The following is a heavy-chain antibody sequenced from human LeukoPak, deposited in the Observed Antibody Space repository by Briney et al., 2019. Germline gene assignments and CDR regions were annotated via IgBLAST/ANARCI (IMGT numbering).Heavy chain of an antibody. J-gene: IGHJ4*02. CDR2: ITSRSIT. Sequence: GGSLRLSCATSGFIFSHYGMNWVRQAPGKGLEWVSGITSRSITYYADSVKGRFTISRDNSKNMVWLQINSPTVEDMATYYCAKDGNWARFEDWGQGTLVTVSS. D-gene: IGHD7-27*01. CDR3: AKDGNWARFED. CDR1: GFIFSHYG. V-gene: IGHV3-23*01.